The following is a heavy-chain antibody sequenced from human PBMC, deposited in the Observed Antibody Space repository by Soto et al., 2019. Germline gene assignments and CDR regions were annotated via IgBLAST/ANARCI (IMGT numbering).Heavy chain of an antibody. D-gene: IGHD6-13*01. CDR1: GGSISSSSYY. Sequence: QLPLQESGPGLVKPSETLSLTCTVSGGSISSSSYYWGWIRQPPGKGLEWIGSIYYSGSTYYNPSLEVRVTLPADTPKNQVPLKRSSGTARDPAVYYGASGGSSSGYGSWGRGTLVTVSS. CDR2: IYYSGST. V-gene: IGHV4-39*01. J-gene: IGHJ5*02. CDR3: ASGGSSSGYGS.